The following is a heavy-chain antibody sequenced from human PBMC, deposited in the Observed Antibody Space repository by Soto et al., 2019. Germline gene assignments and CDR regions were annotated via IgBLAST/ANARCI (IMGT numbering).Heavy chain of an antibody. Sequence: SETLSLTCAVYGGSFSGYYWSWFRQPPGKGLEWIGEINHSGSTNYNPSLKSRVTISVDTSKNQFSLKLSSVTAADTAVYYCASLSRHCSSTSCSNWFDPWGQGTLVTVSS. V-gene: IGHV4-34*01. D-gene: IGHD2-2*01. CDR2: INHSGST. J-gene: IGHJ5*02. CDR1: GGSFSGYY. CDR3: ASLSRHCSSTSCSNWFDP.